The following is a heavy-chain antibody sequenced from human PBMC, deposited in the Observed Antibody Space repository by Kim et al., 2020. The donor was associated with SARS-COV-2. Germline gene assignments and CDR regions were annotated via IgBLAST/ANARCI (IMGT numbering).Heavy chain of an antibody. CDR1: GGSFSGYY. V-gene: IGHV4-34*01. CDR2: INHSGST. Sequence: SETLSLTCAVYGGSFSGYYWSWIRQPPGKGLEWIGEINHSGSTNYNPSLKSRVTISVDTSKNQFSLKLSSGTAADTAVYYCARGLGSLTGHYFTLWGQGTLVTVSS. CDR3: ARGLGSLTGHYFTL. J-gene: IGHJ4*02. D-gene: IGHD3-9*01.